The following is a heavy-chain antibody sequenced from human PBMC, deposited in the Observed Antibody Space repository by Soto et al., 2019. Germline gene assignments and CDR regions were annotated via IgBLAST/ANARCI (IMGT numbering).Heavy chain of an antibody. CDR2: INPSGGST. D-gene: IGHD6-13*01. CDR3: ARGVGVHSSSWYRGGEQDFDY. Sequence: ASVKVSCKASGYTFTSYYMHWVRQAPGQGLEWMGIINPSGGSTSYAQKFQGRVTMTRDTSTSTVYMELSSLRSEDTAVYYCARGVGVHSSSWYRGGEQDFDYWGQGTLVTVSS. CDR1: GYTFTSYY. V-gene: IGHV1-46*01. J-gene: IGHJ4*02.